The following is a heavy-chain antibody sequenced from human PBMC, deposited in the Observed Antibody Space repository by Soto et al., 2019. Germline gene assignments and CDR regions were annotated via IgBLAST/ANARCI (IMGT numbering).Heavy chain of an antibody. CDR2: IGAGDGKT. CDR3: VRDYASDTGVHLDF. Sequence: QVQLVQSGAEVKKPGASVKVSCKSSGYRFTQYVIHWVRQAPGQRLEWMGWIGAGDGKTYYSQNFQGRVTITKDTSASTAYMELSSLISADTAVYYCVRDYASDTGVHLDFWGQGTLVTGSS. D-gene: IGHD2-8*02. V-gene: IGHV1-3*01. CDR1: GYRFTQYV. J-gene: IGHJ4*02.